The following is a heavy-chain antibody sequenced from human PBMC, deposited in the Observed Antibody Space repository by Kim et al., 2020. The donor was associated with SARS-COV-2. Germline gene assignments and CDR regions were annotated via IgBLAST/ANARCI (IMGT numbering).Heavy chain of an antibody. CDR1: GYTFTGYY. J-gene: IGHJ6*02. V-gene: IGHV1-2*06. Sequence: ASVKVSCKASGYTFTGYYMHWVRQAPGQGLEWMGRINPNSGGTNYAQKFQGRVTMTRDTSISTAYMELSRLRSDDTAVYYCARGGYSYSHYYYGMDVWGQGTTVTVSS. D-gene: IGHD5-18*01. CDR2: INPNSGGT. CDR3: ARGGYSYSHYYYGMDV.